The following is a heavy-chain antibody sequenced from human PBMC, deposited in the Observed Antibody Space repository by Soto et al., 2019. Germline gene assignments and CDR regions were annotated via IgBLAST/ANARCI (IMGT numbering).Heavy chain of an antibody. CDR3: ARAALRFLEWFDP. Sequence: SETLSLTCAVSGGSISGGVYSWSWIRRPPGKGLEWIGYIYHSGSTYYNPSLKSRVTISVDRSKNQFSLKLSSVTAADTAVYYCARAALRFLEWFDPWGQGTLVTGS. J-gene: IGHJ5*02. V-gene: IGHV4-30-2*01. CDR2: IYHSGST. CDR1: GGSISGGVYS. D-gene: IGHD3-3*01.